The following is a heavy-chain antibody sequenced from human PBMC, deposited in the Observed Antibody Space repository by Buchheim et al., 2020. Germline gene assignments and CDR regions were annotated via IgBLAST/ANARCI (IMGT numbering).Heavy chain of an antibody. V-gene: IGHV3-30*18. D-gene: IGHD1-26*01. CDR1: GFTFSSYG. CDR2: ISYDGSNK. CDR3: AKESVSYQYYYYYYGMDV. J-gene: IGHJ6*02. Sequence: QVQLVESGGGVVQPGRSLRLSCAASGFTFSSYGMHWVRQAPGKGLEWVAVISYDGSNKYYADSVKGRFTISRDNSKNTLYLQMNSLRAVDTAVYYCAKESVSYQYYYYYYGMDVWGQGTT.